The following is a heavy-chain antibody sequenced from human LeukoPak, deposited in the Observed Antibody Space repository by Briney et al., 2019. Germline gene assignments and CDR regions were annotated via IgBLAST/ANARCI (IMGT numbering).Heavy chain of an antibody. V-gene: IGHV1-24*01. CDR1: GFTLTELS. CDR3: ATVASAATGRGDY. D-gene: IGHD2-2*01. J-gene: IGHJ4*02. Sequence: ASVKVSCKVSGFTLTELSMHWVRQAPGKGLEWMGGFDPEDGETIYAQKFQGRVTMTEDTSTDTAFMELSSLRSEDTAVYYCATVASAATGRGDYWGQGTLVTVSS. CDR2: FDPEDGET.